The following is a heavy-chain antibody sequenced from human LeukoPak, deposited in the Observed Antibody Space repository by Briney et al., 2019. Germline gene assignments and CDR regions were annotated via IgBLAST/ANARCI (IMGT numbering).Heavy chain of an antibody. D-gene: IGHD3-9*01. CDR2: ISSSSSYI. CDR1: GFTFSSYS. V-gene: IGHV3-21*01. CDR3: ARDLRPYYDILTGYPEFDY. Sequence: GGSLRLSCAASGFTFSSYSMNWVRQAPGKGLEWVSSISSSSSYIYYADSVKGRFTISRDNAKNSLYLQMNSLRAEDTAVYYCARDLRPYYDILTGYPEFDYWGQGTLVTVSS. J-gene: IGHJ4*02.